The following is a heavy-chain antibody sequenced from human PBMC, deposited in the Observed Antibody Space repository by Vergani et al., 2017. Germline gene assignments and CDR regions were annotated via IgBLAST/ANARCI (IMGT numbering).Heavy chain of an antibody. J-gene: IGHJ6*02. V-gene: IGHV1-46*01. CDR3: ARDGVVVAATYYYYGMDV. CDR1: GYTFTSYY. Sequence: QVQLVQSGAEVKKPGASVKVSCKASGYTFTSYYMHWVRQAPGQGLEWMGIINPSGGSTSYAQKFQGRVTMTRDTSTSTVYMELSSLRSDDTAVYYCARDGVVVAATYYYYGMDVWGQGTTVTVSS. CDR2: INPSGGST. D-gene: IGHD2-15*01.